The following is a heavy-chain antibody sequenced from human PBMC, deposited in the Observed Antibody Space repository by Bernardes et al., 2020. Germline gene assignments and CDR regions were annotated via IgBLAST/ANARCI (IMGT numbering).Heavy chain of an antibody. CDR3: ARNPETYSSGWYVFDY. CDR1: GFTFSSYG. V-gene: IGHV3-33*01. D-gene: IGHD6-19*01. Sequence: GGSLRLSCAASGFTFSSYGMHWVRQAPGKGLEWVAVIWYDGSNKYYADSVKGRFTISRDNSKNTLYLQMNSLRAEDTAVYYCARNPETYSSGWYVFDYWGQGTLVTVSS. J-gene: IGHJ4*02. CDR2: IWYDGSNK.